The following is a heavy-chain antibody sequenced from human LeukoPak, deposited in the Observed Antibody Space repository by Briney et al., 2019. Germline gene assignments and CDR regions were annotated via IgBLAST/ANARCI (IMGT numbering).Heavy chain of an antibody. CDR1: GITFSSYG. V-gene: IGHV3-23*01. Sequence: GGSLRLSCAASGITFSSYGMSWVRQAPGKGLEWVSSISSTGGTTYYADSVKGRFTISRDSSKNTLYLQMNRLRAEDAAVYYCAKAPVTTCSGAYCYPFDYWGQGTLVTVSS. J-gene: IGHJ4*02. CDR3: AKAPVTTCSGAYCYPFDY. CDR2: ISSTGGTT. D-gene: IGHD2-21*01.